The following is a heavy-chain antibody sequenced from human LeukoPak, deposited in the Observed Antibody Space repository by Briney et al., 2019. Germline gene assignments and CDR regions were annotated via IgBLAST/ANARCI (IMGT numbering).Heavy chain of an antibody. CDR1: GSSISSGYY. CDR3: ARVLWFGAYNFDY. CDR2: IYHSGST. V-gene: IGHV4-38-2*01. Sequence: SETLSFTCAVSGSSISSGYYWGWIRQPPGKGLEWIGSIYHSGSTYYNPSLKSRVTISVDTSKNQFSLKLSSATAADTAVYYCARVLWFGAYNFDYWGQGTLVTVSS. J-gene: IGHJ4*02. D-gene: IGHD3-10*01.